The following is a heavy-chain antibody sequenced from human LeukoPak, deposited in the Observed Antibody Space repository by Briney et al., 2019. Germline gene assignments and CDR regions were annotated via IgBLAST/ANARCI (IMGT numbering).Heavy chain of an antibody. J-gene: IGHJ6*03. Sequence: GGSLRLSCAASGFTFDDYGMSWVRHAPGKGLEWVSGINWNGGSTGYADSVKGRFTISRDNAKNSLYLQMNSLRAEDTALYYCARDRPTLAIFGVGADMDVWGKGTTVTVSS. CDR1: GFTFDDYG. D-gene: IGHD3-3*01. CDR3: ARDRPTLAIFGVGADMDV. CDR2: INWNGGST. V-gene: IGHV3-20*04.